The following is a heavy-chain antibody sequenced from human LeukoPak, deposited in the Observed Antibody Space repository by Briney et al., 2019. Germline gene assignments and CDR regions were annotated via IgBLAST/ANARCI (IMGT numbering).Heavy chain of an antibody. J-gene: IGHJ4*02. CDR3: AIGIGYGGNPLDY. CDR2: ISGSGGST. D-gene: IGHD4-23*01. Sequence: SGGSLRLSCAASGFTFSSQTMSWVRQAPGKGLEWVSAISGSGGSTYYADSVKGRFTISRDNSKNTLYLQMNSLRAEDTAVYYCAIGIGYGGNPLDYWGQGTLVTVSS. V-gene: IGHV3-23*01. CDR1: GFTFSSQT.